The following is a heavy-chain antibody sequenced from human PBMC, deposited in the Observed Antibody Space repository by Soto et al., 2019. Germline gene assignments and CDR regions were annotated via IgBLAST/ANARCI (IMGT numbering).Heavy chain of an antibody. CDR2: INHSGST. CDR3: GSRPAYYDFWSGRNNWFDP. J-gene: IGHJ5*02. D-gene: IGHD3-3*01. CDR1: GGSFSGYY. Sequence: PSETLSLTCAVYGGSFSGYYWSWIRQPPGKGLEWIGEINHSGSTNYNPSLKSRVTISVDTSKNQFSLKLSSVTAADTAVYYCGSRPAYYDFWSGRNNWFDPWGQGTLVTVSS. V-gene: IGHV4-34*01.